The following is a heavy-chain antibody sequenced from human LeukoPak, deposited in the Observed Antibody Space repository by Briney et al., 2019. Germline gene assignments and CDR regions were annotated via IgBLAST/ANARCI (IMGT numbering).Heavy chain of an antibody. CDR1: GYTFTNYW. V-gene: IGHV5-51*01. J-gene: IGHJ4*02. D-gene: IGHD4-11*01. CDR2: IYPDDSDT. CDR3: ATHDYSNSFDY. Sequence: GESLKISCKGSGYTFTNYWIDWVRQMPGKGLEWMGIIYPDDSDTRYSPSFQGHVTVSADKSISTAYLQWSSLKASDTAIYYCATHDYSNSFDYWGQGTLVTVSS.